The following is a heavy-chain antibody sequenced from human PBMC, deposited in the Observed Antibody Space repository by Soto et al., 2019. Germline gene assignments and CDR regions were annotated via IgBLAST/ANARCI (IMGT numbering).Heavy chain of an antibody. CDR3: ERGFRDTIGWFDP. CDR2: IYYSGST. V-gene: IGHV4-31*03. Sequence: SETLSLTCTVSGGSISSGGYYWSWIRQHPGKGLEWIGYIYYSGSTYYNPSLKSRVTISVDTSKSQFSLKLSSVTAADTAVYYCERGFRDTIGWFDPWGQGTLVTVSS. D-gene: IGHD3-9*01. CDR1: GGSISSGGYY. J-gene: IGHJ5*02.